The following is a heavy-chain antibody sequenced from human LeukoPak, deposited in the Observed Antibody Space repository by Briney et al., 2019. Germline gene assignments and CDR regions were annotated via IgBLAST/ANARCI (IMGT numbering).Heavy chain of an antibody. Sequence: SETLSLTCAVYGGSFSGYYWSWIRQPPGKGLEWIGEINHSGSTNYNPSLKSRVTISVDTSKNQFSLKLSSVTAADTAMYYCARAVLATKSEHWFDPWGQGILVTVSS. V-gene: IGHV4-34*01. J-gene: IGHJ5*02. CDR1: GGSFSGYY. CDR2: INHSGST. CDR3: ARAVLATKSEHWFDP. D-gene: IGHD2-8*01.